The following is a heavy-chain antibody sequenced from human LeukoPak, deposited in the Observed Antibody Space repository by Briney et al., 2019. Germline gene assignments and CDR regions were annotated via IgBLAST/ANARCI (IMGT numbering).Heavy chain of an antibody. CDR2: IYYSGST. CDR1: GFTFSDYY. V-gene: IGHV4-39*01. CDR3: ARHRSYCSSTSCYETADAFDI. Sequence: GSLRLSCAASGFTFSDYYMSWIRQAPGKGLEWIGSIYYSGSTYYNPSLKSRVTISVDTSKNQFSLKLSSVTAADTAVYYCARHRSYCSSTSCYETADAFDIWGQGTMVTVSS. D-gene: IGHD2-2*01. J-gene: IGHJ3*02.